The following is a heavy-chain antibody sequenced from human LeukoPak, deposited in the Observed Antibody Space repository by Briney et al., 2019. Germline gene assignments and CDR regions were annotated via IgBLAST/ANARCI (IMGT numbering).Heavy chain of an antibody. J-gene: IGHJ5*02. Sequence: GGSLRLSCAASGFTVSTNYMSWVRQAPGKGLEWVSVIYTDDSTYHADSVKGRFTISRDNAKNSLYLQMNSLRAEDMALYYCAKGTQLLEDNWFDPWGQGTLVTVSS. CDR3: AKGTQLLEDNWFDP. CDR1: GFTVSTNY. V-gene: IGHV3-53*05. CDR2: IYTDDST. D-gene: IGHD2-2*01.